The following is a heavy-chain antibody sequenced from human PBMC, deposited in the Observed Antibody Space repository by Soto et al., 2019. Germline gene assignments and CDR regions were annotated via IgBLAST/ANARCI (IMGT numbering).Heavy chain of an antibody. V-gene: IGHV1-69*13. D-gene: IGHD1-26*01. Sequence: SVKVSCKASGGTFSSYAISWVRQAPGQGLEWMGGIIPIFGTANYAQKFQGRVTITADESTRTAYMELSSLRSEDTAVYYCARENTVGAAFDYWGQGTLVTVSS. CDR2: IIPIFGTA. CDR3: ARENTVGAAFDY. J-gene: IGHJ4*02. CDR1: GGTFSSYA.